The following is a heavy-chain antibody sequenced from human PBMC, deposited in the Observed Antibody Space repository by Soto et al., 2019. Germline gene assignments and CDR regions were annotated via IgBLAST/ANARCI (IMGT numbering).Heavy chain of an antibody. V-gene: IGHV3-23*01. J-gene: IGHJ6*02. CDR1: GFTFSIYA. D-gene: IGHD3-3*01. CDR2: ISGSGGST. CDR3: AKLLPAYTILFPEGHGMDV. Sequence: GGSLRLSCAASGFTFSIYAMSWVRQAPGKGLEWVSAISGSGGSTYYADSVKGRFTISRDNSKNTLYLQMNSLRAEDTAVYYCAKLLPAYTILFPEGHGMDVWGQGTTVTVSS.